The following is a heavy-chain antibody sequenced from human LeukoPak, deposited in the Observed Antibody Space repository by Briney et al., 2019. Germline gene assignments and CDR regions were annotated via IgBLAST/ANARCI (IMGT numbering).Heavy chain of an antibody. CDR2: IIPIFCTA. D-gene: IGHD2-2*02. J-gene: IGHJ4*02. Sequence: SVKVSCKASGGTFSSYAISWVRQAPGQGLEWMGGIIPIFCTANYAQKFQGRVTITADESTSTAYMELSSLRSEDTAVYYCARAHTPYCSSTSCYTTGIAAAGQITPWYFDYWGQGTLVTVSS. CDR3: ARAHTPYCSSTSCYTTGIAAAGQITPWYFDY. V-gene: IGHV1-69*13. CDR1: GGTFSSYA.